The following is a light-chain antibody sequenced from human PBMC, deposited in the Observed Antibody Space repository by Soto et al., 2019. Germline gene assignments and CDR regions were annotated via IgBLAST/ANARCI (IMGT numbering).Light chain of an antibody. V-gene: IGKV1D-12*01. CDR1: QDIRRW. Sequence: DIQMTHSPSSVSASVGDRVTITCRASQDIRRWLAWYQKKPAKSPQLLIYAASSLRSGVSSRCSSSCSRTDITLTISLLHPEDLTSYYCQRYNSFPRTFGEGTKVDIK. CDR2: AAS. J-gene: IGKJ1*01. CDR3: QRYNSFPRT.